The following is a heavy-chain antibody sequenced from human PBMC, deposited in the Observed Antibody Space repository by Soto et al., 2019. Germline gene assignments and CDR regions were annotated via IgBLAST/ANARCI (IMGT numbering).Heavy chain of an antibody. D-gene: IGHD5-12*01. V-gene: IGHV4-30-2*01. Sequence: PSETQSLTCAVSGGSISTGDYSWSWIRQPPGKGLEWIGYIYHSGRTYYNPSLKSRVTISVDRSTDQFSLKLSSVTAADTAVYYCARDSDYSPLMPWGQGTLVTVSS. J-gene: IGHJ5*02. CDR3: ARDSDYSPLMP. CDR1: GGSISTGDYS. CDR2: IYHSGRT.